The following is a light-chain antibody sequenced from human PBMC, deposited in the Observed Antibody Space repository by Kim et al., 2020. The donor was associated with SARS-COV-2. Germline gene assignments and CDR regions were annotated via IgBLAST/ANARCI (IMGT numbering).Light chain of an antibody. J-gene: IGKJ2*01. CDR1: QSVSSSY. CDR2: GAA. V-gene: IGKV3-20*01. CDR3: QQYGSSPPLYT. Sequence: PGERATLSSRASQSVSSSYLAWYQQKPGQAPRLIIYGAASRATGIPDRFSGSGSGTDFTLTISRLEPEDFAVYYCQQYGSSPPLYTFGQGTKLEI.